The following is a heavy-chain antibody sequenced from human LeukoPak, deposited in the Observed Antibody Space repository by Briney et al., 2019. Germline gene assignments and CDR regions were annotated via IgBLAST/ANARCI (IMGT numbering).Heavy chain of an antibody. Sequence: GSLRLSCAASGFTFSSYSMSWIRQPPGKGLEWIGEINHGGSTNYNPSLKSRVTISVDTSKNQFSLKLTSVTAADTAVYYCARGMAVAGRGNWFDPWGQGTLVTVSS. J-gene: IGHJ5*02. D-gene: IGHD6-19*01. V-gene: IGHV4-34*01. CDR2: INHGGST. CDR1: GFTFSSYS. CDR3: ARGMAVAGRGNWFDP.